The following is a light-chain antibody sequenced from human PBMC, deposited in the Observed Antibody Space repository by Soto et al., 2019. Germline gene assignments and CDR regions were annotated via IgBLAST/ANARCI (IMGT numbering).Light chain of an antibody. J-gene: IGKJ1*01. V-gene: IGKV3-11*02. Sequence: EIVLTQSPATLSLSPGDKATLSCRASPSVSSYLAWYQQKPGQAPRLLMYDASIRATGIPARFSGTGSDRDFSLTITSLEPEDFGVYYCQQGSNWPWTFGQGPKVEIK. CDR1: PSVSSY. CDR3: QQGSNWPWT. CDR2: DAS.